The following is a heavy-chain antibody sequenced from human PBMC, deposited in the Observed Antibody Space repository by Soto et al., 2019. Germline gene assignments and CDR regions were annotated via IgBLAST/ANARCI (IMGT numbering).Heavy chain of an antibody. CDR1: GGSMSSYY. Sequence: SETLSITCTVSGGSMSSYYWSWIRQPPGKGLEWIGYIYYSGSTNYNPSLKSRVTISVDKSKNQFSLKLSSVTAADTAVYYCARTPSDPVGIAVAGPDGGGYYYYYMDVWGKGTTVTSP. CDR3: ARTPSDPVGIAVAGPDGGGYYYYYMDV. J-gene: IGHJ6*03. V-gene: IGHV4-59*12. D-gene: IGHD6-19*01. CDR2: IYYSGST.